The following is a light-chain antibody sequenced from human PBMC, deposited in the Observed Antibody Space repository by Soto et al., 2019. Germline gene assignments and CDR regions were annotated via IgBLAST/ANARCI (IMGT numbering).Light chain of an antibody. V-gene: IGLV2-11*01. CDR2: DVT. CDR3: CSYERTYTSV. Sequence: QSALTQPRSVSGSPGQSVTISCTGTSSDVGNFNYVSWYQQHPDKAPKLIIYDVTERPSGVPDRFSGSKSGNTASLTISGLQAEDEADYYCCSYERTYTSVFGTGTKVTVL. CDR1: SSDVGNFNY. J-gene: IGLJ1*01.